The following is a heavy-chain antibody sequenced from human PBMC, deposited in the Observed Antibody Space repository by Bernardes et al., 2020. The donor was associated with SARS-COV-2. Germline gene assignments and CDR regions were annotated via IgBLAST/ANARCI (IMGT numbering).Heavy chain of an antibody. CDR3: ASKMGSSYYFYGMDV. CDR1: GFTFSNHE. CDR2: ITSSGSTM. J-gene: IGHJ6*02. V-gene: IGHV3-48*03. Sequence: GGSLRLSCAASGFTFSNHEMNWVRQAPGKGLEWVSYITSSGSTMYYADSVKGRFSISRDNAKNSLYLQMNSLRAEDTAVYYCASKMGSSYYFYGMDVWGRGTTVTVSS. D-gene: IGHD3-16*01.